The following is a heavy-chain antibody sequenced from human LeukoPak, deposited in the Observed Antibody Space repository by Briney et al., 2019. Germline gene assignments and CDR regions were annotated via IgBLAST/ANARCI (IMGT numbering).Heavy chain of an antibody. Sequence: GGSLRLSCVVSRLTFSGYWMRWVRQAPGKGLEWVAAITKDGSEKRYVDSVEGRFTISRDNARNSVYLQMTSLGAEDTAVYYCATYTQHFGAPCGVDYWGLGALVTVSS. J-gene: IGHJ4*02. CDR2: ITKDGSEK. V-gene: IGHV3-7*03. CDR3: ATYTQHFGAPCGVDY. D-gene: IGHD2-21*01. CDR1: RLTFSGYW.